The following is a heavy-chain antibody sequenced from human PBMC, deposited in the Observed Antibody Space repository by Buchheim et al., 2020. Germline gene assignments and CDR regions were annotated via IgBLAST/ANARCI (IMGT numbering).Heavy chain of an antibody. CDR1: GFTFSSYA. J-gene: IGHJ6*02. CDR2: ISSGTSTI. D-gene: IGHD3-10*01. CDR3: AENYGPGTKYYGMDV. Sequence: EVQLLESGGDLVQPGGSLRLSCAASGFTFSSYAMNWVRQPPGKGLEWVSYISSGTSTIYYADSVKGRFTISRDNAKNLLYLQMNSLRDEDTAVYYGAENYGPGTKYYGMDVWGQGTT. V-gene: IGHV3-48*02.